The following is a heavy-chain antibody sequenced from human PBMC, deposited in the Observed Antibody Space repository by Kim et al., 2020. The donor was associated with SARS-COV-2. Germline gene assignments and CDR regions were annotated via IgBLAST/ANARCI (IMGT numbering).Heavy chain of an antibody. CDR2: IIPIFGTA. J-gene: IGHJ6*02. V-gene: IGHV1-69*06. D-gene: IGHD1-26*01. CDR1: GGTFSSYA. Sequence: SVKVSCKASGGTFSSYAISWVRQAPGHGLEWMGGIIPIFGTANYAQKFQGRVTITADKSTSTAYMELSSLRSEDTAVYYCARVIPGSGSYLGYYGMDVWGQGTTVTVSS. CDR3: ARVIPGSGSYLGYYGMDV.